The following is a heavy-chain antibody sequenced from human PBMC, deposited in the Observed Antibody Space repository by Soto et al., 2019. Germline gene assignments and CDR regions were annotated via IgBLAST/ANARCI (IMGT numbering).Heavy chain of an antibody. CDR3: AKALLPGYSGYDPGY. CDR2: ISYDGSNK. V-gene: IGHV3-30*18. D-gene: IGHD5-12*01. Sequence: GGSLTFSSASCRFSFNFYRLLLVLQAPGKGLEWVAVISYDGSNKYYADSVKGRFTISRDNSKNTLYLQMNSLRAEDTAVYYCAKALLPGYSGYDPGYWGQGT. CDR1: RFSFNFYR. J-gene: IGHJ4*02.